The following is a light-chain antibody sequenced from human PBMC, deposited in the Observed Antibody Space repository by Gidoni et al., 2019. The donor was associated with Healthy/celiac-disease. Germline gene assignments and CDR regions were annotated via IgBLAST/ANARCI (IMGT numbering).Light chain of an antibody. CDR1: ISDVGSYNL. CDR2: EGT. J-gene: IGLJ1*01. Sequence: QSALTQPASVSGSPGQSVTISCTGTISDVGSYNLVSWYQQHPGKAPKLMIYEGTKRPSGVSNRFSGSKSDNTASLTISGLQAEDEADYYCCSYAGSSTYVFGTGTKVTVL. V-gene: IGLV2-23*01. CDR3: CSYAGSSTYV.